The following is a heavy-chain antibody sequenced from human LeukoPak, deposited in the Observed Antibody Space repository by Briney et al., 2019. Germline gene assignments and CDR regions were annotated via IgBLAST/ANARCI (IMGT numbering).Heavy chain of an antibody. Sequence: QPGGSLRLSCAASGFTFSSYSMNWVRQAPGKGLEWVSYISSSSSTIYYADSVKGRFTISRDNAKNSLYLQMNSLRAEDTAVYYCARDDLGYGDYVFDYWGQGTLVTVSS. CDR3: ARDDLGYGDYVFDY. J-gene: IGHJ4*02. CDR1: GFTFSSYS. D-gene: IGHD4-17*01. CDR2: ISSSSSTI. V-gene: IGHV3-48*04.